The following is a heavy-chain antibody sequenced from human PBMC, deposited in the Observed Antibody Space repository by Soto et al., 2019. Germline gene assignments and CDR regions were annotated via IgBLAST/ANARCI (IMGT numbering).Heavy chain of an antibody. J-gene: IGHJ4*02. V-gene: IGHV3-49*03. Sequence: PGGSLRLSCTASGFTFGDYAMSWFRQAPGKGLEWVGFIRSKAYGGTTEYAASVKGRFTISRDDSKSIAYLQMNSLKTEDTAVYYCTRAYDSSGYEPRRGSDYWGQGTLVTVSS. CDR3: TRAYDSSGYEPRRGSDY. CDR2: IRSKAYGGTT. CDR1: GFTFGDYA. D-gene: IGHD3-22*01.